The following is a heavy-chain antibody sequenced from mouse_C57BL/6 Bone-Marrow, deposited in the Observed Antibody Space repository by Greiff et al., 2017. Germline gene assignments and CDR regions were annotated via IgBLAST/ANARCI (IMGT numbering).Heavy chain of an antibody. Sequence: QVQLKESGAELARPGASVKLSCKASGYTFTSYGISWVKQRTGQGLEWIGEIYPRSGNTYYNEKFKGKATLTADKSSSTAYMELRSLTSEDSAVYFCARYWVYYFDYWGQGTTLTVSS. CDR2: IYPRSGNT. J-gene: IGHJ2*01. CDR1: GYTFTSYG. V-gene: IGHV1-81*01. CDR3: ARYWVYYFDY. D-gene: IGHD4-1*01.